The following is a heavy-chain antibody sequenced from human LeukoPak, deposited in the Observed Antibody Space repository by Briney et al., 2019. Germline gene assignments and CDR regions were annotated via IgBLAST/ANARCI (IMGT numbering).Heavy chain of an antibody. Sequence: ASVKVSCKASGYTFTSYAMNWVRQAPGQGLEWMGWINTNTGNPTYAQGFTGRFVFSLDTSVSTAYLQISSLKAEDTAVYYCARVSGDPGAYYYYYYYMDVWGKGTTVTVSS. J-gene: IGHJ6*03. CDR2: INTNTGNP. CDR1: GYTFTSYA. V-gene: IGHV7-4-1*02. CDR3: ARVSGDPGAYYYYYYYMDV. D-gene: IGHD7-27*01.